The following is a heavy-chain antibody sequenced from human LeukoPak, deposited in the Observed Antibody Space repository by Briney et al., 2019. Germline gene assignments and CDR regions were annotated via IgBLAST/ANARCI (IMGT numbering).Heavy chain of an antibody. J-gene: IGHJ5*02. CDR3: AREFQGGAYYYDSSGYYYVPWFDP. Sequence: GASVKVSCKASGGTFSSYAISWVRQAPGQGLEWMGGIIPIFGTANYAQKFQGRVTITADESTSTAYMELSSLRSEDTAVHYCAREFQGGAYYYDSSGYYYVPWFDPWGQGTLVTVSS. CDR2: IIPIFGTA. V-gene: IGHV1-69*13. D-gene: IGHD3-22*01. CDR1: GGTFSSYA.